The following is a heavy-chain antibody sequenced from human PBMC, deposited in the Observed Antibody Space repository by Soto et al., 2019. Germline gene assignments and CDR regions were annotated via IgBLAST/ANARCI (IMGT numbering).Heavy chain of an antibody. CDR2: IYSGGST. V-gene: IGHV3-66*01. CDR1: GFSVSNNY. Sequence: QLVESGGGLVQPGGSLRLSCAASGFSVSNNYMKWVRQAPGKGLEWVSLIYSGGSTYYADSVKGRFTISRDNSKNTLFLQMNSLRVEDTAVYYCARDRVYRWGQGTMVTVSS. J-gene: IGHJ3*01. D-gene: IGHD6-13*01. CDR3: ARDRVYR.